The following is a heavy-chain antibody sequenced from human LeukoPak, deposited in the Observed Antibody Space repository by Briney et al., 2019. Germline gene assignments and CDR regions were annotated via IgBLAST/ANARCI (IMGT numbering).Heavy chain of an antibody. J-gene: IGHJ4*02. D-gene: IGHD3-10*01. V-gene: IGHV4-34*01. CDR1: GGSFSGYY. Sequence: SDTLSLTCAVYGGSFSGYYWSWIRQPPGKGLEWIGEINHSGSTNYNPSLKSRVTISVDTSKNQFSLKLSSVTAADTAVYYCARGRSRITMVRGVIMFDYWGQGTLVTVSS. CDR2: INHSGST. CDR3: ARGRSRITMVRGVIMFDY.